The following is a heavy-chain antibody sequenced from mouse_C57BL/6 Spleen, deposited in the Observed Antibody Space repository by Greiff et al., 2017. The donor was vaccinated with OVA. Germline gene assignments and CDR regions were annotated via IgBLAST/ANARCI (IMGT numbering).Heavy chain of an antibody. CDR1: GYSFTGYY. D-gene: IGHD4-1*01. CDR3: ARDGTGRFAY. Sequence: EVQLQQPGPELVKPGASVKISCKASGYSFTGYYMNWVKQSPEKSLEWIGEINPSTGGTTYNQKFKAKATLTVDKSSSTAYMQLKSLTSEDSAVYYCARDGTGRFAYWGQGTLVTVSA. J-gene: IGHJ3*01. CDR2: INPSTGGT. V-gene: IGHV1-42*01.